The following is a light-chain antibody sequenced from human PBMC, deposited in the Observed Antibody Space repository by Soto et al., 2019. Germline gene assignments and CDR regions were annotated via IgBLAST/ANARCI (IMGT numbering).Light chain of an antibody. CDR3: QQYNNWPRT. Sequence: DIQLTQSPSFLSASVGDRVTITCRVSQGISSYLNWYRQKPGKVPKFLICSASNLQSGVPSRFSGSGSGTEFTLTISSLQSEDFAVYYCQQYNNWPRTFGQGTKVDIK. J-gene: IGKJ1*01. CDR2: SAS. V-gene: IGKV1-27*01. CDR1: QGISSY.